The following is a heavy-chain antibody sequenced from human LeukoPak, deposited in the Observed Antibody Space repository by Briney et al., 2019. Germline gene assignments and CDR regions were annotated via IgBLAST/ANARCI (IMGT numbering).Heavy chain of an antibody. CDR2: INPNSGGT. V-gene: IGHV1-2*02. CDR3: ARDYYDSSGGALDI. CDR1: GYTFTGPY. Sequence: ASVKVSCKASGYTFTGPYMHWVRQAPGQGLEWMGWINPNSGGTNYAQKFQGRVTMTRDTSISTTYMELSGLRSDDTAVYHCARDYYDSSGGALDIWGQGTMVTVSS. J-gene: IGHJ3*02. D-gene: IGHD3-22*01.